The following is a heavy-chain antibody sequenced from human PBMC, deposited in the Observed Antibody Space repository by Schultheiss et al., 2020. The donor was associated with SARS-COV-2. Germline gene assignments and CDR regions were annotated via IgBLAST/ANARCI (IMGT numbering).Heavy chain of an antibody. CDR2: IKSKTDGGTT. Sequence: GGSLRLSCAASGFTFSNAWMSWVRQAPGKGLEWVGRIKSKTDGGTTDYAAPVKGRFTISRDDSKNTLYLQMNSLKTEDTAVYYCTTDLNYYDSSGYVYWGQGTLVTVSS. J-gene: IGHJ4*02. V-gene: IGHV3-15*01. CDR3: TTDLNYYDSSGYVY. D-gene: IGHD3-22*01. CDR1: GFTFSNAW.